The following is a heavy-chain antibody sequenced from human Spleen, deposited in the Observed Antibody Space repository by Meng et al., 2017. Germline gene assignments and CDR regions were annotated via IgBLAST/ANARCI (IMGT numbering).Heavy chain of an antibody. Sequence: EVQLLESGGGWVPAGGSLRLSCAASGFTFSSYAMTWVRQAPGKGLEWVSAVSGTGSSTYYADSVKGRFTISLDNSKNTLYLLMNSLRAEDTAVYYCATSGDYYDSSGYAYWGQGTLVTVSS. CDR1: GFTFSSYA. J-gene: IGHJ4*02. V-gene: IGHV3-23*01. D-gene: IGHD3-22*01. CDR2: VSGTGSST. CDR3: ATSGDYYDSSGYAY.